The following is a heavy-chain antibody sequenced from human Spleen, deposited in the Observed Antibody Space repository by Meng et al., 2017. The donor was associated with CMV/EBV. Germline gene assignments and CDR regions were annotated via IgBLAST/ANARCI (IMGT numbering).Heavy chain of an antibody. V-gene: IGHV1-18*01. J-gene: IGHJ5*02. Sequence: ASVKVSCKASGYSFANYGISWVRQAPGQGLEWMGWINPYNGNTNCAQKVQGRVTTTTDTSTNTAYMELRSLRSDDTAVYYCARRGPSYCGVDCLAWFDPWGQGTQVTVSS. CDR2: INPYNGNT. CDR3: ARRGPSYCGVDCLAWFDP. CDR1: GYSFANYG. D-gene: IGHD2-21*01.